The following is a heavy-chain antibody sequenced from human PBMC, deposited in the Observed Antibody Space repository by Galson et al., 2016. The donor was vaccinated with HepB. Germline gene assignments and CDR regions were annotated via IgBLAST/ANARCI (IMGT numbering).Heavy chain of an antibody. J-gene: IGHJ6*02. V-gene: IGHV3-33*08. CDR2: ISYDGNNR. CDR3: ARDRGLLHYYYGMDV. D-gene: IGHD4-17*01. Sequence: SLRPSCATSGFTFNNYGINWVRQAPGKGLEWVAVISYDGNNRHYADAVKGRFTISRDSSTNTVYLQMNSLRADDTAVYFCARDRGLLHYYYGMDVWGQGTTVTVSS. CDR1: GFTFNNYG.